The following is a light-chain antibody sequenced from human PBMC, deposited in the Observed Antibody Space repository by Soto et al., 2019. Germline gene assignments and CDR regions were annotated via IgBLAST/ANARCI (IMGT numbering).Light chain of an antibody. V-gene: IGKV3-15*01. CDR2: GAS. Sequence: DIVMTQSPATLSVSPGERATLSCRASQSVSSNLAWYQQKPGQAPRLLIYGASTRATGIPARFSGSGSGTEFTLTISSLQSEDFAVYYCQQYNNWPPTFGQGTRPEIK. CDR3: QQYNNWPPT. J-gene: IGKJ5*01. CDR1: QSVSSN.